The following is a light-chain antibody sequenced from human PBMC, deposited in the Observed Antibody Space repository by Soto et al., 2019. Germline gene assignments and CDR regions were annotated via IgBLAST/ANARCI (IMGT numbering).Light chain of an antibody. J-gene: IGKJ4*01. CDR1: QSLNNY. V-gene: IGKV3-11*01. CDR3: QQRDNWLT. CDR2: DTF. Sequence: EIVLTQSPATLSLCRGDRATLSCRASQSLNNYLAWYQQKPGQAPRLLIYDTFYRATDTPARFSGSGSGTDFTLTISSLEPEDFAVYYCQQRDNWLTFGGGTKVEI.